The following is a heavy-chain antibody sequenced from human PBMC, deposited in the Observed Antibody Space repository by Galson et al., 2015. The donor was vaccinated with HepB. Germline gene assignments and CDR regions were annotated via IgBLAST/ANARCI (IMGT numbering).Heavy chain of an antibody. CDR3: TTDWAGADFWSGYYKGGNWFDP. Sequence: SLRLSCAASGFTFSKAWMSWVRQTPGKGLEWVGRIKTKTDGGTRDYAAPVKGRFTISRDDSKNTLYLQMNSLKTEDTAVYYCTTDWAGADFWSGYYKGGNWFDPWGQGTLVTVSS. CDR2: IKTKTDGGTR. J-gene: IGHJ5*02. D-gene: IGHD3-3*01. V-gene: IGHV3-15*01. CDR1: GFTFSKAW.